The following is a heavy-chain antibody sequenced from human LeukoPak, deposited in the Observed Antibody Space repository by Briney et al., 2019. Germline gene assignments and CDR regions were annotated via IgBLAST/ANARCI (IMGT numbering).Heavy chain of an antibody. Sequence: ASVTVSCTVSGYTLTELSMHWVRQAPGKGREGMGGFDPEDGETIYAQKFQGRVTITEDTSTDTAYMELSSLRSEDTPVYYCATIPYYYDSSGYQPFNWGQGTLVTVSS. CDR2: FDPEDGET. D-gene: IGHD3-22*01. J-gene: IGHJ4*02. CDR1: GYTLTELS. CDR3: ATIPYYYDSSGYQPFN. V-gene: IGHV1-24*01.